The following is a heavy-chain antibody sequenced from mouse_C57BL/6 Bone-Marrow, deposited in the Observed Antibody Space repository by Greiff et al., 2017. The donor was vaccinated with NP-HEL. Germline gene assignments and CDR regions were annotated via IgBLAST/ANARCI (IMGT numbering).Heavy chain of an antibody. Sequence: VQLQQSGAELVRPGTSVKLSCKASGYTFTSYWMHWVKQRPGQGLEWIGVIDPSDSYTNYNQKFKGKATLTVDTSSSTAYMQLSSLTSEDSAVYYCARHGSSYFDYWGQGTTLTVSS. V-gene: IGHV1-59*01. J-gene: IGHJ2*01. CDR1: GYTFTSYW. CDR2: IDPSDSYT. D-gene: IGHD1-1*01. CDR3: ARHGSSYFDY.